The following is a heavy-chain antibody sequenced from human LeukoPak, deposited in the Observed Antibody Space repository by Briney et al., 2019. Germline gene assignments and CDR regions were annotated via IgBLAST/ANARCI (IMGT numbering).Heavy chain of an antibody. CDR3: ARVEQESGSYYYYYYYMDV. J-gene: IGHJ6*03. D-gene: IGHD1-26*01. V-gene: IGHV4-38-2*02. CDR2: IYHSGST. CDR1: GDSISSYY. Sequence: SETLSLTCTVSGDSISSYYWSWIRQPPGKGLEWIGSIYHSGSTYYNPSLKSRVTISVDTSKNQFSLKLSSVTAADTAVYYCARVEQESGSYYYYYYYMDVWGKGTTVTVSS.